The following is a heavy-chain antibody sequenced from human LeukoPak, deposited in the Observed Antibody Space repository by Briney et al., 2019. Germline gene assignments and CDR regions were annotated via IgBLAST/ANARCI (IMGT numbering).Heavy chain of an antibody. CDR3: AKGGYKYDSSGHNYYDY. CDR2: IRYDGSNK. D-gene: IGHD3-22*01. Sequence: PGGSLRLSCAASGFSFSNYGMHWVRQAPGKGLEWVAFIRYDGSNKDYADSVEGRFTISRDNSKNTLFLKMNSLRGEDTAVYYCAKGGYKYDSSGHNYYDYWGQGTLVTVSS. CDR1: GFSFSNYG. J-gene: IGHJ4*02. V-gene: IGHV3-30*02.